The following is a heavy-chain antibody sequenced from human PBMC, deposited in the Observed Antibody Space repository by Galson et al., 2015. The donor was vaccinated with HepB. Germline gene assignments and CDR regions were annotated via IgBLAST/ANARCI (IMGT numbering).Heavy chain of an antibody. D-gene: IGHD6-13*01. Sequence: CAMSGARVSTYSASWNWFGRSPSRGLEWLGRTSYRSKWYNDYAVSVKSRITINPDTSKNQFSLQLNSVTPEDTAVYYCAREVRSSFAMDVWGQGTTVTISS. V-gene: IGHV6-1*01. J-gene: IGHJ6*02. CDR3: AREVRSSFAMDV. CDR1: GARVSTYSAS. CDR2: TSYRSKWYN.